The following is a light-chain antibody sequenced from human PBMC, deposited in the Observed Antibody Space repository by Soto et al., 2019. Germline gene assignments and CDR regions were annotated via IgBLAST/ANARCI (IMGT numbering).Light chain of an antibody. J-gene: IGLJ1*01. CDR3: SSYSSSSTNYV. CDR2: DVS. V-gene: IGLV2-14*01. CDR1: RSDVGGYNY. Sequence: QSVLTQPASVSGSPGQSITISCTGTRSDVGGYNYVSWYQQHPGKAPKLLIYDVSNRPSGVSSRFSGSKSGNTASLTISGLQAEDEADYYCSSYSSSSTNYVFGSGTKLTVL.